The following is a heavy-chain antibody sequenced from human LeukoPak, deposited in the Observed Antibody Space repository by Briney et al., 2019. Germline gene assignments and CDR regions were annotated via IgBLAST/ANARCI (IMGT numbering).Heavy chain of an antibody. D-gene: IGHD3-22*01. V-gene: IGHV3-30*04. J-gene: IGHJ5*02. CDR3: AREQVTMIVVANWFDP. CDR1: GYTFSSYA. CDR2: ISYDGSNK. Sequence: GGSLRLSCAASGYTFSSYAMHWVRQAPGKGLEWVAVISYDGSNKYYADSVKGRFTISRDNPKNTLYLQMNSLRAEDTAVYYCAREQVTMIVVANWFDPWGQGTLVTVSS.